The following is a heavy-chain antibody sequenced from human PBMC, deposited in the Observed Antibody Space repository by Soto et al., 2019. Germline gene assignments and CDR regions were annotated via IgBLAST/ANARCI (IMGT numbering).Heavy chain of an antibody. Sequence: ASVKVSCKASGYTFASYAISWMRQAPGQGLEWMGWISAYNGNTNFAQKHQGRISLTTDTSSTTAYMKQRSLTSDDTAVYYCARDLVPGYTGFSDYWG. J-gene: IGHJ4*01. D-gene: IGHD5-12*01. CDR3: ARDLVPGYTGFSDY. CDR2: ISAYNGNT. CDR1: GYTFASYA. V-gene: IGHV1-18*01.